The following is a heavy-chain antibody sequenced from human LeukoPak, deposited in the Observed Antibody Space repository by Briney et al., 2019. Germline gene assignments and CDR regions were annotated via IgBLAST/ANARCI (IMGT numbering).Heavy chain of an antibody. V-gene: IGHV3-23*01. Sequence: PGGSLRLSCAASGFTFSSYAMSWVRQAPGKGLEWISAVSVSGASTYYADSVNGRFTISRDNSKNTLYLQMNSLRAEDTAVYYCARGQYYSETNGYYLFDYCDQGTLVTVSS. CDR1: GFTFSSYA. CDR3: ARGQYYSETNGYYLFDY. J-gene: IGHJ4*02. CDR2: VSVSGAST. D-gene: IGHD3-22*01.